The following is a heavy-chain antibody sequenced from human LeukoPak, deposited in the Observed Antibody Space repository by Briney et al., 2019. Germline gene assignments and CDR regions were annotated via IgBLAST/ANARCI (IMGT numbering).Heavy chain of an antibody. Sequence: GGSLRLSCAASGFTVSSSYMSWVRQAPGKGLEWVSIISSAGTTYYADSVKGRFTISRDNSKNTVYLQVNSLRDEDTAVYYCARDLEAVNTYYFDYWGQGTMVTVSS. CDR1: GFTVSSSY. D-gene: IGHD4-11*01. V-gene: IGHV3-66*01. CDR2: ISSAGTT. CDR3: ARDLEAVNTYYFDY. J-gene: IGHJ4*02.